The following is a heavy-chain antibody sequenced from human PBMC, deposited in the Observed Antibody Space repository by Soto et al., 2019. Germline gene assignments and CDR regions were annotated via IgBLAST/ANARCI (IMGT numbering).Heavy chain of an antibody. J-gene: IGHJ4*02. D-gene: IGHD3-22*01. CDR1: GFTFTSSA. CDR2: IVVGSGNT. Sequence: GASVKVSCKASGFTFTSSAVQWVRQARGQRLEWIGWIVVGSGNTNYAQKFQERVTITRDVSTSTAYMELSSLRSEDTAVYYCAAEKAYDSTSPFDYWGQGTLVTVSS. CDR3: AAEKAYDSTSPFDY. V-gene: IGHV1-58*01.